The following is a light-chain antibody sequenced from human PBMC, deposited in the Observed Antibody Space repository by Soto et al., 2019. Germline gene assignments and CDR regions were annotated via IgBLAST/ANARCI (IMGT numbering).Light chain of an antibody. CDR2: EVR. CDR3: SSYTSKGSLI. CDR1: MRDVGAYNL. V-gene: IGLV2-14*01. J-gene: IGLJ2*01. Sequence: QSVLTQPASVSGSPGQSITISCAGTMRDVGAYNLVSWYQQHPGRAPQLIIYEVRNRPSGISFRFSGSKSGNTASLTISGLQAEEEAEYYCSSYTSKGSLIFGGGTKLTVL.